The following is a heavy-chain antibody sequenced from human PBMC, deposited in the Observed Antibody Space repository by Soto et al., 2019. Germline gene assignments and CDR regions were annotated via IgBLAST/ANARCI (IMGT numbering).Heavy chain of an antibody. CDR2: IYPGDSDT. CDR3: VTSRSVNANYYYYGMDV. Sequence: GESLKLSCKGSGYSFTSYWIGWVRQMPGKGLEWMGIIYPGDSDTRYSPSFQGQVTISADKSISTAYLQWSSLKASDTAMYYCVTSRSVNANYYYYGMDVWGQGTTVTVS. CDR1: GYSFTSYW. J-gene: IGHJ6*02. V-gene: IGHV5-51*01.